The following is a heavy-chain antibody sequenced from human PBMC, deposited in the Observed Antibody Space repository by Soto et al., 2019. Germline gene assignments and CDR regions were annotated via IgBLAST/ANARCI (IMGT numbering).Heavy chain of an antibody. CDR2: ISSSSSYI. D-gene: IGHD1-7*01. CDR3: ARGLPLELPDITYYFDY. CDR1: GFTFSSYS. J-gene: IGHJ4*02. Sequence: EVQLVESGGGLVKPGGSLRLSCAASGFTFSSYSMNWVRQAPGKGLEWVSSISSSSSYIYYADSVKGRFTISRDNAKNSLYLQMNSLRAEDTAVYYCARGLPLELPDITYYFDYWGQGTLVTVSS. V-gene: IGHV3-21*01.